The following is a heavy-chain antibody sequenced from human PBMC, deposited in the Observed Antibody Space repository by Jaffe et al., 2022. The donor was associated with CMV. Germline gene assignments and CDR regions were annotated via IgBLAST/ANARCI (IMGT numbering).Heavy chain of an antibody. CDR2: IKSKTDGGTT. J-gene: IGHJ5*02. CDR1: GFTFSNAW. V-gene: IGHV3-15*01. D-gene: IGHD2-2*01. Sequence: EVQLVESGGGLVKPGGSLRLSCAASGFTFSNAWMSWVRQAPGKGLEWVGRIKSKTDGGTTDYAAPVKGRFTISRDDSKNTLYLQMNSLKTEDTAVYYCTTSPDIVVVPAAIPFDPWGQGTLVTVSS. CDR3: TTSPDIVVVPAAIPFDP.